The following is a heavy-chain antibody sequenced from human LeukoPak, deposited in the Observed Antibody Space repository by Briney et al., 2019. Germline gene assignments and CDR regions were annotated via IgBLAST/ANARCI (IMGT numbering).Heavy chain of an antibody. CDR1: GYTITDYY. V-gene: IGHV1-2*02. J-gene: IGHJ4*02. CDR2: ITRNSGAT. D-gene: IGHD1-26*01. Sequence: ASVKVSCKASGYTITDYYIHWVRQAPGQGFEWMGWITRNSGATKFAQKFQGRVTLTRDTSISTVYMELSTLTSDDTAVYYCVSWAGGSSDVASFDYWGQGTLVTVSS. CDR3: VSWAGGSSDVASFDY.